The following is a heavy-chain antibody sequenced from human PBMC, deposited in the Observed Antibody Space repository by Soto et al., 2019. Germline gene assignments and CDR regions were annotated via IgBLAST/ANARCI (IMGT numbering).Heavy chain of an antibody. D-gene: IGHD3-10*01. V-gene: IGHV3-23*01. CDR1: GVTFSSYA. CDR2: ISGSGGST. J-gene: IGHJ3*02. Sequence: GGSLRLSCAASGVTFSSYAMSWVRQAPGKGLEWVSAISGSGGSTYYADSVKGRFTISRDNSKNTLYLQMNSLRAEDTAVYYCAKDTRRSGSRGLNAFDIWGQGTMVTVSS. CDR3: AKDTRRSGSRGLNAFDI.